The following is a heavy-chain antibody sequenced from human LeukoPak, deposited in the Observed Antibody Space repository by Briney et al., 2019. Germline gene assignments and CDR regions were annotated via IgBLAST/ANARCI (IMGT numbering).Heavy chain of an antibody. V-gene: IGHV1-69*06. CDR1: GGTFSSYA. Sequence: ASVKVSCKASGGTFSSYAISWVRQAPGQGLEWMGGIIPIFGTANYAQKFQGRVTITADKSTSTACMELSSLRSEDTAVYYCARDYPHIAVAGTYYYMDVWGKGTTVTVSS. CDR2: IIPIFGTA. D-gene: IGHD6-19*01. CDR3: ARDYPHIAVAGTYYYMDV. J-gene: IGHJ6*03.